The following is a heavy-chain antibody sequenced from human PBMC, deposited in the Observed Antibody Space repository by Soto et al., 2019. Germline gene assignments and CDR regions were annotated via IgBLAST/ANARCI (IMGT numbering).Heavy chain of an antibody. Sequence: QVQLVQSGAEVKKPGASVKVSCKASGYTFTSYYMHWVRQAPGQGLEWMGIINPSGGSTSYAQKFQGRVTMTRDTSTSTVYMELSSLRSEDTAVYYCARDQTTYYDSSGARRADNWFDPWGQGTLVTVSS. CDR2: INPSGGST. CDR1: GYTFTSYY. V-gene: IGHV1-46*01. J-gene: IGHJ5*02. CDR3: ARDQTTYYDSSGARRADNWFDP. D-gene: IGHD3-22*01.